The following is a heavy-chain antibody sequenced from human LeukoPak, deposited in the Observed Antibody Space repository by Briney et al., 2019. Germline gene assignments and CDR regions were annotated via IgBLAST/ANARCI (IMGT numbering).Heavy chain of an antibody. V-gene: IGHV3-7*01. J-gene: IGHJ4*02. CDR1: GFTFSSYW. CDR2: IKHDGSEK. D-gene: IGHD5-12*01. Sequence: GGSLRLSCAAPGFTFSSYWMSWVRQAPGKGLEWVANIKHDGSEKYYVASVKGRFTISKDNAKNSLFLQMNNLRGEDTAVYYCVKGRGGYVKYKTFDYWGQGTLVTVSS. CDR3: VKGRGGYVKYKTFDY.